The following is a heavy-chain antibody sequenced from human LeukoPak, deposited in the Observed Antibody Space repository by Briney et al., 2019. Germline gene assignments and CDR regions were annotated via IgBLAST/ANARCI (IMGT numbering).Heavy chain of an antibody. D-gene: IGHD4-23*01. Sequence: GASVKVSCKASGYTFTSCGISWVRQAPGQGLEWMGWISAYNGNTNYAQKLQGRVTMTTDTSTSTAYMELRSLRSDDTAVYYCARDSPAGATVVTRRWGYYYGMDVWGRGTTVTVSS. J-gene: IGHJ6*02. CDR2: ISAYNGNT. CDR1: GYTFTSCG. V-gene: IGHV1-18*01. CDR3: ARDSPAGATVVTRRWGYYYGMDV.